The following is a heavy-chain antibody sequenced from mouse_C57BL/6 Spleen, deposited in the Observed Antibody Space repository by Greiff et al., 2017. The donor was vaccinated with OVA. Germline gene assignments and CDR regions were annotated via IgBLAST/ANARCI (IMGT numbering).Heavy chain of an antibody. J-gene: IGHJ3*01. D-gene: IGHD2-4*01. V-gene: IGHV10-1*01. CDR1: GFSFNTYA. Sequence: EVKLVESGGGLVQPKGSLKLSCAASGFSFNTYAMNWVRQAPGKGLEWVARIRSKSNNYATYYAASVKARFTISRDDSESMLYLQMHNIRTEDTAMDYCVRGMTTNRGFAYWGQGTLVTVSA. CDR2: IRSKSNNYAT. CDR3: VRGMTTNRGFAY.